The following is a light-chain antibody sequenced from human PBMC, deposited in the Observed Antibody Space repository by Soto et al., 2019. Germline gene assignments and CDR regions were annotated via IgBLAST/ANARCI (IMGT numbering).Light chain of an antibody. CDR1: QSVSTRY. J-gene: IGKJ1*01. CDR3: QQYERTPWT. V-gene: IGKV3-20*01. Sequence: EIVLTQSPGTLSLSPGERATPSCRASQSVSTRYLVWYQHKPGQAPRLLIYGTSSRAAGIPDRFRGSGSGTDFTLTISRLEPEDFAVYYCQQYERTPWTFGQGTKVDIK. CDR2: GTS.